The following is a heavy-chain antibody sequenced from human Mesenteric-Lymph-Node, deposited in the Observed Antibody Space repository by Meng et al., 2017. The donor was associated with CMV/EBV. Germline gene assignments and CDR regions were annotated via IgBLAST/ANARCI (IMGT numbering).Heavy chain of an antibody. CDR2: ISWDGGST. D-gene: IGHD3-10*01. CDR1: GFTFSSYA. CDR3: AKNEPSVIWFGELTS. Sequence: GESLKISCAASGFTFSSYAMSWVRQAPGKGLEWVSLISWDGGSTYYADSVKGRFTISRDNSKNSLYLQMNSLRAEDTALYYCAKNEPSVIWFGELTSWGQGTLVPLSS. J-gene: IGHJ4*02. V-gene: IGHV3-43D*03.